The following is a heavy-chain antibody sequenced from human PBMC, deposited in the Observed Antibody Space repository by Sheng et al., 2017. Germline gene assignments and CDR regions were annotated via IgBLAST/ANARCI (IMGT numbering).Heavy chain of an antibody. CDR3: ARDTTPGRGLSLYI. V-gene: IGHV3-66*03. Sequence: EVQLVESGGGLIQPGGSLRLSCAASGFTVSSNYMSWVRQAPGKGLEWVSVIYSCGSTYYADSVKGRFTISRDNSKNTLYLQMNSLRAEDTAVYYCARDTTPGRGLSLYIWGRRDEWSPSLQ. CDR1: GFTVSSNY. D-gene: IGHD1-1*01. J-gene: IGHJ3*02. CDR2: IYSCGST.